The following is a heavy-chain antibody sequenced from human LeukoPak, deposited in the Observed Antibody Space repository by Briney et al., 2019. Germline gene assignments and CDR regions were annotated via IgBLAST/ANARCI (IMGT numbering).Heavy chain of an antibody. V-gene: IGHV1-18*01. Sequence: ASVKVSCKASGYTFTSYGISWVRQAPGQGLEWMGWISAYNGNTNYAQKLQGRVTMTTDTSTSTAYMELKSLRSDDTAVYYCARGALLYGSETYYYYYYYYMDVWGKGTTVTVSS. CDR3: ARGALLYGSETYYYYYYYYMDV. D-gene: IGHD3-10*01. CDR2: ISAYNGNT. J-gene: IGHJ6*03. CDR1: GYTFTSYG.